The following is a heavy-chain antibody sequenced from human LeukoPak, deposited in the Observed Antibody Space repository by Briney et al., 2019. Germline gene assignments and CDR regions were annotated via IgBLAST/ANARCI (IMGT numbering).Heavy chain of an antibody. Sequence: GGSLRLSCAASGFTFSSYMMTWVRQAPGKGLEWVANIKPDGGEKFYVDSVRGRFTISRDNAKNSLYLQMNSLRAEDTAVYYCAKDPLVGATIFDYWGQGTLVTVSS. J-gene: IGHJ4*02. CDR2: IKPDGGEK. V-gene: IGHV3-7*01. D-gene: IGHD1-26*01. CDR3: AKDPLVGATIFDY. CDR1: GFTFSSYM.